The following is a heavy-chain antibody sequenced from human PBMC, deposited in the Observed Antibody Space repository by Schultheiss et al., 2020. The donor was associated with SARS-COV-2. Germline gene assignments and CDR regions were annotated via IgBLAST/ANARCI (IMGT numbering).Heavy chain of an antibody. CDR1: AFTFSSYA. V-gene: IGHV3-23*01. CDR3: AKDWGGSSPYYFDY. Sequence: GGSLRLSCAASAFTFSSYAMSWVRQAPGEGLEWVSRIRSDGSYTSYADSVKGRFTISRDNSKNTLYLQMNSLRAEDTAVYYCAKDWGGSSPYYFDYWGQGTLVTVSS. CDR2: IRSDGSYT. J-gene: IGHJ4*02. D-gene: IGHD6-6*01.